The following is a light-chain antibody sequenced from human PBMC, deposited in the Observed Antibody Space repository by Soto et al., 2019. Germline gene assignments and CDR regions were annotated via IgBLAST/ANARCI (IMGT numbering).Light chain of an antibody. CDR3: MQGSHWPYT. CDR1: QSLVHSDGIFY. CDR2: KVS. J-gene: IGKJ2*01. Sequence: DVVLTQSPLSLPVTLGQPASISCRSSQSLVHSDGIFYLNWFQQRPGQSPRRLIYKVSNRDYGGQDRFSGSGSGTDFTLEISRVEAEDVGVYYCMQGSHWPYTFGQGTKLEIK. V-gene: IGKV2-30*02.